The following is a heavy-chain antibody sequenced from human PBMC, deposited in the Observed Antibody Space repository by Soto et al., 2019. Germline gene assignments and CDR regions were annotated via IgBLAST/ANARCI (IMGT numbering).Heavy chain of an antibody. CDR1: GGSFSGYY. Sequence: SETLSLTCAVYGGSFSGYYWSWIRQPPGKGLEWIGEINHSGSTNYNPSLKSRVTISVDTSKNQFSLKLSSVTAADTAVYYCARGRGDRVPAVGMDVWGQGTKVTVSS. CDR2: INHSGST. J-gene: IGHJ6*02. V-gene: IGHV4-34*01. CDR3: ARGRGDRVPAVGMDV. D-gene: IGHD1-1*01.